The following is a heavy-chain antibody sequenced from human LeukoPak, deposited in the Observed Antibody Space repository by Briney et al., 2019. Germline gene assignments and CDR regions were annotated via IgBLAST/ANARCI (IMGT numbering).Heavy chain of an antibody. CDR2: IDTDGSNT. D-gene: IGHD1-7*01. Sequence: GGSLRLSCAASGFTFSSYAMHWVRQAPGKGLVWVSRIDTDGSNTAYADPVKGRFTISRDNAKNTLYLQMNSLRAEDTAVYYCTRGGTTLDYWGQGTLVTVSS. J-gene: IGHJ4*02. CDR1: GFTFSSYA. V-gene: IGHV3-74*01. CDR3: TRGGTTLDY.